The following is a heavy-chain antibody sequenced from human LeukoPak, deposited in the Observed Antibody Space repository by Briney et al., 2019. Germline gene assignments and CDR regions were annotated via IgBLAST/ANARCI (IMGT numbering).Heavy chain of an antibody. CDR3: LRSTQWYSGNY. Sequence: ASVKVSCKASGYTFTSYYMNWVRQAPGQGLEWMGMIDPNVGSTIYSQKFQGRVSLTADTSTTTVYMELSSLRSEDTAVYWWLRSTQWYSGNYWGQGTLVTVSS. J-gene: IGHJ4*02. D-gene: IGHD1-26*01. CDR1: GYTFTSYY. CDR2: IDPNVGST. V-gene: IGHV1-46*01.